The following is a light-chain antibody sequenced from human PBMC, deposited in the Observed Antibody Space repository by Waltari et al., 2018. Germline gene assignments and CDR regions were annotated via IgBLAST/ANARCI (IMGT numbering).Light chain of an antibody. V-gene: IGLV2-14*03. CDR2: DVS. J-gene: IGLJ2*01. Sequence: QSALTQPASVSGSPGQSITISCTGTSSDVGAYNYVSWYQQHPGKAPKPMILDVSNRPPGVSNRFSGSKSGNTASLTISGLQAEDEAGYYCSSYISSSTLELFGGGTSLTVL. CDR3: SSYISSSTLEL. CDR1: SSDVGAYNY.